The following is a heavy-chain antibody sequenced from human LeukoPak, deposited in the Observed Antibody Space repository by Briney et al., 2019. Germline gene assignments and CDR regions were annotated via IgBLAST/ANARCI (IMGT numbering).Heavy chain of an antibody. CDR2: ISWNSGSI. Sequence: GGSLRLSCAASGFTFDDYAMHWVRQAPGKGLEWVSGISWNSGSIGYADSVKGRFTISRDNAKNSLYLQMNSLRAEDTALYYCAKALVTTRSGMDVWGQGTTVTVSS. CDR1: GFTFDDYA. D-gene: IGHD4-17*01. CDR3: AKALVTTRSGMDV. V-gene: IGHV3-9*01. J-gene: IGHJ6*02.